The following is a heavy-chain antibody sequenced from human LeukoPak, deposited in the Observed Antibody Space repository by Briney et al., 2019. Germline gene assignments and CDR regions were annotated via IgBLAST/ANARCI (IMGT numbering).Heavy chain of an antibody. J-gene: IGHJ4*01. CDR2: IWSDGSNR. CDR1: GFIFSHYG. V-gene: IGHV3-33*01. Sequence: PGGSLRLSCAASGFIFSHYGMHWVRQAPGKGLEWVAVIWSDGSNRFYAGSVKGRFTISRDSSQNTLFLQMNSLRAEDTAMYYCARDAQRGFDYSNSLEYWGHGTLVTVSS. CDR3: ARDAQRGFDYSNSLEY. D-gene: IGHD4-11*01.